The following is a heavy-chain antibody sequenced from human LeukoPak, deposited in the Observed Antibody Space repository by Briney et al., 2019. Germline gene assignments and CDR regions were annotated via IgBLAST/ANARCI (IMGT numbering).Heavy chain of an antibody. J-gene: IGHJ3*02. V-gene: IGHV4-34*01. D-gene: IGHD2-2*01. CDR1: GGSFSGYY. CDR3: ARPYCSSTSCHDAFDI. CDR2: INHSGST. Sequence: PSETLSLTCAVYGGSFSGYYWSWIRQPPGKGLEWIGEINHSGSTNYNPSLKSRVTISVDTSKNQLSLKLSSVTAADTAVYYCARPYCSSTSCHDAFDIWGQGTMVTVSS.